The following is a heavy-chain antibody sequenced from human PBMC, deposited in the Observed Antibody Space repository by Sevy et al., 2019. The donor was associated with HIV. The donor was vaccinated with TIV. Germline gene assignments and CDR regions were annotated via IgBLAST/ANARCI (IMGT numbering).Heavy chain of an antibody. CDR3: ARGRLDSSGWPIYGMDV. CDR2: ISSSSSTI. V-gene: IGHV3-11*01. J-gene: IGHJ6*02. Sequence: GGSLRLSCAASGFTFSDYYMSWIRQAPGKGLEWVSYISSSSSTIYYADSVKGRFTISRDNAKNSLYLQMNSLRAEDTAVYYCARGRLDSSGWPIYGMDVWGQGTTVTVSS. CDR1: GFTFSDYY. D-gene: IGHD6-19*01.